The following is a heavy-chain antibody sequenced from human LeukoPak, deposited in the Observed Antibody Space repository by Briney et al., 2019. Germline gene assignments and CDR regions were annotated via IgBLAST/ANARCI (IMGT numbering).Heavy chain of an antibody. CDR2: IYYSGST. D-gene: IGHD6-6*01. CDR1: GGSISSSSYY. Sequence: PSETLSLTCTVSGGSISSSSYYWGWIRQPPGKGLEWIGSIYYSGSTYYNPSLKSRVTISVDTSKNQFSLKLSSVTAADTAVYYCARVGIDAARPLLRLTYYYYYMDVWGKGTTVTVSS. CDR3: ARVGIDAARPLLRLTYYYYYMDV. V-gene: IGHV4-39*07. J-gene: IGHJ6*03.